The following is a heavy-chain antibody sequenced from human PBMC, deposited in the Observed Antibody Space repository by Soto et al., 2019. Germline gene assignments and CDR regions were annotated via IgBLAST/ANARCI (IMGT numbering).Heavy chain of an antibody. CDR2: INSDGSST. V-gene: IGHV3-74*01. J-gene: IGHJ3*02. CDR1: GFTFSNYW. Sequence: GSLRLSCAASGFTFSNYWMHWVRQAPGKGLMWVSRINSDGSSTTYVDSVKGRFTISRDNAKRSLYLQMNSMRADDTAVYYCARGDYSDTSGPFSDAFDIWGQGTMVTVSS. CDR3: ARGDYSDTSGPFSDAFDI. D-gene: IGHD3-22*01.